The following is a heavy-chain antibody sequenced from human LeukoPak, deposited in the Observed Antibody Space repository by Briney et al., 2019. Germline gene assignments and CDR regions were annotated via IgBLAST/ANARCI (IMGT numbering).Heavy chain of an antibody. J-gene: IGHJ4*02. CDR1: GFTFDDYA. CDR2: ISWNSGSI. V-gene: IGHV3-9*01. Sequence: GGSLRLSCAASGFTFDDYAMHWVRQAPGKGLGWVSGISWNSGSIVYADSVKGRFTISRDNAKSSLYLQMNSLRAEDTALYYCAKDIRPGAWYFDYWGQGTLVTVSS. CDR3: AKDIRPGAWYFDY. D-gene: IGHD6-19*01.